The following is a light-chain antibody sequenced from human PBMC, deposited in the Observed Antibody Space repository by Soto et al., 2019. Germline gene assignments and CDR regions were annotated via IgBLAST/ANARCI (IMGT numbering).Light chain of an antibody. CDR3: QSYDSSLSGSV. Sequence: QSVLTQPPSVSGAPGQRVTISCTGSSSNIGAGYEVHWYQQLPATAPKLLIYGNSNRPSGVPDRFSGSKSGTSASLAITGLQAEDEADYYCQSYDSSLSGSVFGGGTKLTVL. J-gene: IGLJ2*01. CDR1: SSNIGAGYE. V-gene: IGLV1-40*01. CDR2: GNS.